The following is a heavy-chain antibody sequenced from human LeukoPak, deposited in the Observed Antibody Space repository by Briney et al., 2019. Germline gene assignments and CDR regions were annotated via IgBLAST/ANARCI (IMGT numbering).Heavy chain of an antibody. CDR1: GGSIRVTSYY. J-gene: IGHJ4*02. CDR3: ARMGRLSLAGDGYSKGCYY. CDR2: IYYSGSA. D-gene: IGHD5-24*01. V-gene: IGHV4-39*01. Sequence: SETLSLTCTVSGGSIRVTSYYWAWIRQPPGKGLEWIGSIYYSGSAYYSPSLESRVTISVDTSKNQFSVKLSSVTAADTAVYYCARMGRLSLAGDGYSKGCYYWGQGTLVTVSS.